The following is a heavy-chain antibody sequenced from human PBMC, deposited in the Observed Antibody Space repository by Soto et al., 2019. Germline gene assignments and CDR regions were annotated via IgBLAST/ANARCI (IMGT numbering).Heavy chain of an antibody. Sequence: QVQLQESGPGLVKPSQTLSLTCTVSGGSISRGGYYWSWIRQHPGKGLEWIGSIYYSGSTYYNPSLKSRVTKSVDTSMNQFSLTLSSVTAAVTAVYYCARGLYSSGSYLHDAFDIWGQGTMVTVSS. J-gene: IGHJ3*02. CDR1: GGSISRGGYY. CDR2: IYYSGST. CDR3: ARGLYSSGSYLHDAFDI. D-gene: IGHD3-10*01. V-gene: IGHV4-31*03.